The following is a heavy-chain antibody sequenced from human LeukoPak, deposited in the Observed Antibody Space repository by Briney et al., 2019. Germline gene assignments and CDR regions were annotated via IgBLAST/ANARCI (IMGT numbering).Heavy chain of an antibody. CDR2: INWNGGST. D-gene: IGHD6-13*01. CDR1: GFTFDDYG. J-gene: IGHJ6*03. V-gene: IGHV3-20*04. CDR3: ARDLIVAVAGHYYYYMDV. Sequence: GGSLRLSCAASGFTFDDYGMSWVRQAPGKGLEWVSGINWNGGSTGYADSVKGRFTISRDNAKNSLYLQMNSLRAEDTALYYCARDLIVAVAGHYYYYMDVWGKGTTVTVSS.